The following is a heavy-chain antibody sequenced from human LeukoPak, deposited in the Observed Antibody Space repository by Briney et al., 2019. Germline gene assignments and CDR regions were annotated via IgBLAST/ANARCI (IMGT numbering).Heavy chain of an antibody. CDR2: IKDDGSQK. CDR1: GFTFSSYW. J-gene: IGHJ2*01. D-gene: IGHD3-16*01. V-gene: IGHV3-7*01. Sequence: PGGSLRLSCAASGFTFSSYWMAWVRQAPGKGLEWVGNIKDDGSQKYYVDSVKGRFTISRDNAKNSLYLQMNSLRAEDTAVYYCAKEATWGNWYSDLWGRGALVTVSS. CDR3: AKEATWGNWYSDL.